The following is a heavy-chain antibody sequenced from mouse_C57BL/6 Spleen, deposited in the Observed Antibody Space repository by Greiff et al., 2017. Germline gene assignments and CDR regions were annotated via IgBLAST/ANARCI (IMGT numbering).Heavy chain of an antibody. CDR2: INPNNGGT. Sequence: EVQLQQSGPELVKPGASVKISCKASGYTFTDYYMNWVKQSHGKSLEWIGDINPNNGGTSYNQKFKGKATLTVDKSSSTAYMELRSLTSEDSAVYYCAPSDSYAMDYWGQGTSVTVSS. V-gene: IGHV1-26*01. J-gene: IGHJ4*01. D-gene: IGHD3-2*01. CDR1: GYTFTDYY. CDR3: APSDSYAMDY.